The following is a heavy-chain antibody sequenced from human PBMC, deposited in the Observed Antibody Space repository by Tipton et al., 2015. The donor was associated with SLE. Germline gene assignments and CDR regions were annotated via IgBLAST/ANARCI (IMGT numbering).Heavy chain of an antibody. J-gene: IGHJ4*02. D-gene: IGHD2-8*01. CDR1: GFTFDDYG. CDR2: IRFDGNVK. CDR3: ASILGNTNPSDF. V-gene: IGHV3-30*02. Sequence: GSLRLSCAASGFTFDDYGMHWVRQAPGKGLEWVSFIRFDGNVKQYADSVRGRFTISRDNSKNTLSLQMDSLRPEDTSIYYCASILGNTNPSDFWGQGTLVTVSS.